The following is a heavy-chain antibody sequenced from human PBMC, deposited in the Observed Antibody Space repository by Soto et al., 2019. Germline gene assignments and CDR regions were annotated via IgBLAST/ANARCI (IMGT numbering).Heavy chain of an antibody. CDR2: IWYDGSQK. Sequence: LRLSCAASGFTFGDHAMHWVRQAPGKGLEWVSLIWYDGSQKHYAYSVKGRFTISRDDPKRTVYLQMDSLRVEDTAVYYCAKYTDYGSGTYSGAFDLWGQGTMVTVSS. CDR1: GFTFGDHA. V-gene: IGHV3-33*03. D-gene: IGHD3-10*01. J-gene: IGHJ3*01. CDR3: AKYTDYGSGTYSGAFDL.